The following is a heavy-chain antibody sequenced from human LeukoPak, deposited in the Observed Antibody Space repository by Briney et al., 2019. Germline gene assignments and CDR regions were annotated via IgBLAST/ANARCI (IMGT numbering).Heavy chain of an antibody. CDR3: ARERSSFGGHSWFDP. D-gene: IGHD4-23*01. Sequence: PSETLSLTCTVSGGYIITSGHYWGWIRQPPGKGLEWIGSINYTGVTSTNPFFRSRMSISVDTSKNQFSLNLTSVTAADAAVYYCARERSSFGGHSWFDPWGQGTLVTVSS. CDR2: INYTGVT. CDR1: GGYIITSGHY. J-gene: IGHJ5*02. V-gene: IGHV4-39*07.